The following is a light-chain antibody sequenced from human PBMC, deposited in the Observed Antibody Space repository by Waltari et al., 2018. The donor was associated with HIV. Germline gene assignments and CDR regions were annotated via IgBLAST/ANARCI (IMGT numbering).Light chain of an antibody. V-gene: IGLV1-44*01. J-gene: IGLJ2*01. CDR1: NSDIGGNP. CDR3: AAWGDSLNGPV. Sequence: SVLTQPPSASATPGKRVTISCSGTNSDIGGNPENWYPQLPATAPKLLIYNTNQRPSGVPDRFSGSKSGASASLAISGLQSEDEAEYYCAAWGDSLNGPVFGGGTRVTVL. CDR2: NTN.